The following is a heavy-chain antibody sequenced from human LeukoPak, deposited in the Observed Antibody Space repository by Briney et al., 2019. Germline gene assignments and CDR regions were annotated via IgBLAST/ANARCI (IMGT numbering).Heavy chain of an antibody. CDR1: GFTFSSYG. V-gene: IGHV3-30*02. CDR3: ARDTPRGLRLRFFDY. Sequence: GGSLRLSCAASGFTFSSYGMHWVRQAPGKGLEWVAFIRYDGSNKYYADSVKGRFTISRDNSKNTLYLQMNSLRAEDTAVYYCARDTPRGLRLRFFDYWGQGTLVTVSS. CDR2: IRYDGSNK. J-gene: IGHJ4*02. D-gene: IGHD5/OR15-5a*01.